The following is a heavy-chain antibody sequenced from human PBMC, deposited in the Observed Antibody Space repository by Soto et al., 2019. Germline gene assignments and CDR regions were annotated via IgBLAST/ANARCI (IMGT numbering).Heavy chain of an antibody. CDR2: IYYRGNA. CDR3: ARLEGLATIRYYVDC. CDR1: DDSINSDRYY. D-gene: IGHD3-9*01. Sequence: QLQLQESGPGLVKPSETLSLTCSVSDDSINSDRYYWGWIRQPPGKGLEWIGSIYYRGNAYYNPSLQTRVTISLDTSKSQFSLKLNSVTAADSAVYFCARLEGLATIRYYVDCGGPGALVTVSS. V-gene: IGHV4-39*01. J-gene: IGHJ4*02.